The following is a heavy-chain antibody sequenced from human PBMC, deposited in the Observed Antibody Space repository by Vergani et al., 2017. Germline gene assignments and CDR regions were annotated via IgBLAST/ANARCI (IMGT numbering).Heavy chain of an antibody. CDR3: ARDRYYYDSSGYYFDY. D-gene: IGHD3-22*01. J-gene: IGHJ4*02. V-gene: IGHV4-61*02. CDR1: DGSINSGSYY. Sequence: QVQLQESGPGLVKPSQTLSLTCTVSDGSINSGSYYWSWIRQPAGKGLEWIGRIYTSGSTNYNPSLKSRVTMSVDTSKNQFSLKLSSVTAADTAVYYCARDRYYYDSSGYYFDYWGQGTLVTVSS. CDR2: IYTSGST.